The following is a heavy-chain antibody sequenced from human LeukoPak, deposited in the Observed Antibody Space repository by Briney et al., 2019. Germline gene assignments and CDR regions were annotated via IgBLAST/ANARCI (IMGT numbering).Heavy chain of an antibody. V-gene: IGHV3-23*01. CDR1: GFTFSSYA. Sequence: PGGSLRLSCAASGFTFSSYAMSWVRQAPGKGLEWVSAISGSGGSTYYADSVKGRFTISRDNSKNTLYLQMNSLRAEDTAVYYCAKDAHNVLLWFGELFDYWGQGTLVTVSS. J-gene: IGHJ4*02. D-gene: IGHD3-10*01. CDR2: ISGSGGST. CDR3: AKDAHNVLLWFGELFDY.